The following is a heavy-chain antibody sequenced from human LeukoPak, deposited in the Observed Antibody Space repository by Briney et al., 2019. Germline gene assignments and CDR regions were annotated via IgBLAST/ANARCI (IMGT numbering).Heavy chain of an antibody. CDR1: GGSISSGNYY. Sequence: SQTLSLTCTVSGGSISSGNYYWSWIRQPAGKGLQWIGRIYTSGNTNYNPSLKSRVTISLDTSKNQFSLKLSSVTAADTAVYYCARVPGYYYGMDVWGQGTTVTVSS. J-gene: IGHJ6*02. V-gene: IGHV4-61*02. CDR3: ARVPGYYYGMDV. CDR2: IYTSGNT.